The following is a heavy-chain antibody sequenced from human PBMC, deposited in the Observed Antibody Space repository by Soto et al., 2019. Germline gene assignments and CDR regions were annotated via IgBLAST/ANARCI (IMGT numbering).Heavy chain of an antibody. CDR3: AREDAYTDRYFYYGVDV. Sequence: QAQLEESGGGVVQSGRSLRLSCGASGFAFRNYAFHWVRQSPGKRLEWVAVISFDGTKKHYADSVKGRFTISRDNFKNTVLLQVDSVRPDDAALYYCAREDAYTDRYFYYGVDVWGQGTAVTVS. CDR1: GFAFRNYA. D-gene: IGHD4-4*01. CDR2: ISFDGTKK. V-gene: IGHV3-30*04. J-gene: IGHJ6*02.